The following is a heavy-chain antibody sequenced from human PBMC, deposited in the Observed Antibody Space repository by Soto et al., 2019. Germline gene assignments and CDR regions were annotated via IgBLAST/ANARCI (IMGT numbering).Heavy chain of an antibody. J-gene: IGHJ4*02. Sequence: GGSLRLSCAASGFTFTHYVMNWVRQTPGKGLEWVAKISGNGGSSLYADFVKGRFTISRDNSQYTLYLQMNSLRAEDTAVYYCAKRDYYDSATFSPLFEAWGQGVLVTVSS. D-gene: IGHD3-22*01. V-gene: IGHV3-23*01. CDR3: AKRDYYDSATFSPLFEA. CDR2: ISGNGGSS. CDR1: GFTFTHYV.